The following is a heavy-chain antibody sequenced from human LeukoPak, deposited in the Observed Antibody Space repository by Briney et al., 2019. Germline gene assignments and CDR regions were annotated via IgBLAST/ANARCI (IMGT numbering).Heavy chain of an antibody. D-gene: IGHD3-9*01. CDR3: AKDAYYDILTGPDY. CDR2: IRYDGSNK. Sequence: GGSLRLSCAASGFTFSSYGMHWVRQAPGKGLEWVAFIRYDGSNKYYADSVKGRFTISRDNSKNTLYLQMNSLRAEDTAVYYCAKDAYYDILTGPDYWGQGTLFTVSS. V-gene: IGHV3-30*02. CDR1: GFTFSSYG. J-gene: IGHJ4*02.